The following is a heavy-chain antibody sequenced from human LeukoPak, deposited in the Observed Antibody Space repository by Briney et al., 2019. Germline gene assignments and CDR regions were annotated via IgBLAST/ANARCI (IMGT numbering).Heavy chain of an antibody. J-gene: IGHJ3*02. CDR1: GFTFSSYA. D-gene: IGHD4-23*01. Sequence: GGSLRLSCAASGFTFSSYAMNWVRQAPGKGLEWVSGIGYTGDSTFYADSVKGRFTVSRDSSKNTLFLHMNSLRAEDTALYYCAKSPTVDAAFDIWGQGTMVTVSS. CDR3: AKSPTVDAAFDI. CDR2: IGYTGDST. V-gene: IGHV3-23*01.